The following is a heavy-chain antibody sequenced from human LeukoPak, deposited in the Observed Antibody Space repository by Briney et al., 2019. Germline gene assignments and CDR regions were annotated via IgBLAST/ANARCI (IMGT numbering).Heavy chain of an antibody. CDR1: GGSISSGGYY. V-gene: IGHV4-31*03. Sequence: SETLSLTCTVSGGSISSGGYYWSWIRQHPGKGLEWIGYIYYSGSTYYNPSLKSRVTISVDTSKNQFSLKLSSVTAADTAVYYCATDRIVGATDAGWFDPWGQGTLVTVSS. J-gene: IGHJ5*02. CDR2: IYYSGST. D-gene: IGHD1-26*01. CDR3: ATDRIVGATDAGWFDP.